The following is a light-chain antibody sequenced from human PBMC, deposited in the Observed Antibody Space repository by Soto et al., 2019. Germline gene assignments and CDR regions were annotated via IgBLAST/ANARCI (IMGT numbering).Light chain of an antibody. J-gene: IGKJ2*01. V-gene: IGKV3-20*01. CDR3: QQFGSSPLYT. CDR2: GAS. Sequence: EIVVTQSPGTLSLSPGERVTLSCRASQSVSSTYLAWYQQKPGQAPRLLIYGASSRDTGIPDRFSGSGSGTDFTLTISRLEPEDFAVYYCQQFGSSPLYTFGQGTKLEIK. CDR1: QSVSSTY.